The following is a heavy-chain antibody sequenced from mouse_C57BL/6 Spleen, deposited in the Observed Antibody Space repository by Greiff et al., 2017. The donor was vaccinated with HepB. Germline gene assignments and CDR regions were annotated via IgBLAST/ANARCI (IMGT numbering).Heavy chain of an antibody. J-gene: IGHJ1*03. CDR2: INPSSGYT. Sequence: VQLQQSGAELAKPGASVKLSCKASGYTFTSYWMHWVKQRPGQGLEWIGYINPSSGYTKYNQKFKDKATLTADKSSSTAYMQLSSLTYEDSAVYYCARHFFTTVGYFDVWGTGTTVTVSS. V-gene: IGHV1-7*01. CDR1: GYTFTSYW. D-gene: IGHD1-1*01. CDR3: ARHFFTTVGYFDV.